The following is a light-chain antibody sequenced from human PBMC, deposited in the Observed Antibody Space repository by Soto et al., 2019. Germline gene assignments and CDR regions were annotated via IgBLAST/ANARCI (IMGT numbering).Light chain of an antibody. CDR1: QSVSSY. V-gene: IGKV3-11*01. J-gene: IGKJ2*01. Sequence: EIVLTQSPATLSLSPGERATLSCRASQSVSSYLAWYQQKPGQAPRLLIYDASNRATGIPARFSGSGSGTDLTLTISSLEPEDFAVYYCQQRSNWPRGYTFGQGTKLEI. CDR3: QQRSNWPRGYT. CDR2: DAS.